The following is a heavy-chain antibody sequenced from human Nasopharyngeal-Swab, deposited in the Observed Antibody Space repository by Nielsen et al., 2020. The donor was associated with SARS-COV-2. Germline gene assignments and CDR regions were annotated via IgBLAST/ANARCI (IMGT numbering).Heavy chain of an antibody. Sequence: GESLKISCAASGFTFSDYYMSWIRQAPGKGLEWVSYMSSSGYNRNYADSVKGRFTISRDNAKQSLYLQMNSLRAEDTAVFYCARGNGPFDHWGQGTLVTVSS. CDR3: ARGNGPFDH. V-gene: IGHV3-11*01. D-gene: IGHD4-11*01. CDR2: MSSSGYNR. J-gene: IGHJ4*02. CDR1: GFTFSDYY.